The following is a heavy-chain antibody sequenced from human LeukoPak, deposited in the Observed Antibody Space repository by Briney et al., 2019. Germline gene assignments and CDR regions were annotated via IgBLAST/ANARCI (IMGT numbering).Heavy chain of an antibody. CDR2: ISSSTITM. V-gene: IGHV3-48*02. Sequence: GGSLRLSCAASGFTVSSNYMSWVRQAPGKGLEWVSYISSSTITMKYANSVKGRFTISRDNAKNSLYLQMNSLRDEDTAVYYCARAGPGDTSSWYDYWGQGTLVTVSS. D-gene: IGHD6-13*01. CDR3: ARAGPGDTSSWYDY. J-gene: IGHJ4*02. CDR1: GFTVSSNY.